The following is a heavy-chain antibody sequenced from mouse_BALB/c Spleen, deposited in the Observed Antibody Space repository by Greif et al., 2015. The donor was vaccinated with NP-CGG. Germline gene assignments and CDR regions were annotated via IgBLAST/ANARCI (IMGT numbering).Heavy chain of an antibody. V-gene: IGHV5-6-3*01. J-gene: IGHJ3*01. CDR3: ATGFAY. CDR2: INSNGGST. Sequence: EVKLVESGGGLVQPGGSLKLSCAASGFTFSSYGMSWGRQTPDKRLELVATINSNGGSTYYPDSVKGRFTISRDNAKNTLYLQMSSLKSEDTAMYYCATGFAYWGQGTLVTVSA. CDR1: GFTFSSYG.